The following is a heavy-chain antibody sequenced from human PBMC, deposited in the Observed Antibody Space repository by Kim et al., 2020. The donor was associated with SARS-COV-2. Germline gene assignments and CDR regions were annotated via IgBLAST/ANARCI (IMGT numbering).Heavy chain of an antibody. V-gene: IGHV3-30-3*01. D-gene: IGHD1-26*01. Sequence: GGSLRLSCAASGFTFSSYAMHWVRQAPGKGLEWVAVISYDGSNKYYADSVKGRFTISRDNSKNTPYLQMNSLRAEDTAVYYCARPHSGSYFGRFDTWGQ. CDR2: ISYDGSNK. CDR1: GFTFSSYA. CDR3: ARPHSGSYFGRFDT. J-gene: IGHJ5*02.